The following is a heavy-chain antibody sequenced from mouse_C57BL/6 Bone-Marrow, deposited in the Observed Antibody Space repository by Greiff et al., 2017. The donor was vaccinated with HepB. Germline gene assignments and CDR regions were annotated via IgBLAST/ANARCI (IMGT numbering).Heavy chain of an antibody. V-gene: IGHV5-9*01. CDR2: ISGGGGNT. CDR3: ARGDSNYGDY. D-gene: IGHD2-5*01. J-gene: IGHJ2*01. CDR1: GFTFSSYT. Sequence: DVKLVESGGGLVKPGGSLKLSCAASGFTFSSYTMSWVRQTPEKRLEWVATISGGGGNTYYPDSVKGRFTISRDNAKNTLYLQMSSRRSEDTALYYCARGDSNYGDYWGQGTTLTVSS.